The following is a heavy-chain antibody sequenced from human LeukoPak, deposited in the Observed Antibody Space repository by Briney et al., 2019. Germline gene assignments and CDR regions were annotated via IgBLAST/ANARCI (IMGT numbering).Heavy chain of an antibody. D-gene: IGHD3-10*01. J-gene: IGHJ4*02. CDR3: ARDHDSGSYSDY. CDR1: GFTFSSYA. V-gene: IGHV3-30*04. CDR2: ISYDGSNK. Sequence: GGSLRLSCAASGFTFSSYAMHWVRQAPGKGLEWVAVISYDGSNKYYADSVKGRFTISRDNSKNTVYLQMNSLRAEDTAVYYCARDHDSGSYSDYWGQGTLVTVSS.